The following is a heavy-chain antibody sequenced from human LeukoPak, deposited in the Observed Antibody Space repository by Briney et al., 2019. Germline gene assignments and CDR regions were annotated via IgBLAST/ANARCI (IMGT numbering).Heavy chain of an antibody. CDR1: GFTFSSYG. CDR3: AKGSGSYGQDLYY. V-gene: IGHV3-23*01. Sequence: GGSLRLSCAASGFTFSSYGMSWVRQDPGKGLEWVSANSGSGGSTYYADSVKGRFTISRDNSKNTLYLQMNSLRVEDTAVYYCAKGSGSYGQDLYYWGQGTLVTVSS. D-gene: IGHD3-3*01. J-gene: IGHJ4*02. CDR2: NSGSGGST.